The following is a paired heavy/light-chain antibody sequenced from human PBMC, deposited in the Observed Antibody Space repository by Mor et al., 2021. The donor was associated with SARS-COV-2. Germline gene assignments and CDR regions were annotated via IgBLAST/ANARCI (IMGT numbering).Heavy chain of an antibody. CDR3: GTSSNGYFDSFDM. CDR1: GYSFTNCW. J-gene: IGHJ3*02. D-gene: IGHD2-8*01. CDR2: IYPGDSDL. V-gene: IGHV5-51*01. Sequence: DVQLVQSGAEVKKPGESLKISCKGSGYSFTNCWIGWVRQKPGKGLEWMGVIYPGDSDLRYSPSFQGQVTISADKSFSTAYLQWSSLKASDTAMYYCGTSSNGYFDSFDMWGQGTMVTVSS.
Light chain of an antibody. J-gene: IGKJ4*01. CDR3: LQHNGYRGT. Sequence: DIQMTQSPSSLSASVGDRVTITCRASQGIRNDLAWYQQKPGKAPKRLIYGASSLQSGVPSRFSGSGSGTEFTLTISSLQPEDIATYYCLQHNGYRGTFGGGTKVEI. V-gene: IGKV1-17*01. CDR2: GAS. CDR1: QGIRND.